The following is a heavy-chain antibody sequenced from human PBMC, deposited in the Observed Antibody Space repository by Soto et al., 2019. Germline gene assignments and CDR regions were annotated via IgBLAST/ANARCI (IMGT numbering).Heavy chain of an antibody. Sequence: QVQLVQSGAEVKKPGASVRVSCKASGYTFSTYALHWVRQAPGQRLEWMGWINAGNGNTKYSQTFQGRVTFTRDTSASTAYMELSSLRSEDTAVFYCASPSYGSGNFHWGHATLVTVSS. CDR1: GYTFSTYA. D-gene: IGHD3-10*01. CDR3: ASPSYGSGNFH. V-gene: IGHV1-3*01. J-gene: IGHJ4*01. CDR2: INAGNGNT.